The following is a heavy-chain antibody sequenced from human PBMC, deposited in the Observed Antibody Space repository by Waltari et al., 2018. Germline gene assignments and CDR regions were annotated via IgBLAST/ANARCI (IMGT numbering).Heavy chain of an antibody. CDR1: GFTFSSYW. CDR2: IKQDGSER. V-gene: IGHV3-7*03. Sequence: EVQLVESGGGLVQPGGSLRLSCAASGFTFSSYWMSWVRQAPGKGREWVANIKQDGSERYSVDSVKGRFTISRDNAKNSLYLQMNSLRAEDTAVYYCARGRGVPAAIFDYWGQGTLVTVSS. J-gene: IGHJ4*02. D-gene: IGHD2-2*01. CDR3: ARGRGVPAAIFDY.